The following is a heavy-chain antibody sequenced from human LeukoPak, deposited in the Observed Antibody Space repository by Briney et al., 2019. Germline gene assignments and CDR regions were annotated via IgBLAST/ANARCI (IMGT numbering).Heavy chain of an antibody. J-gene: IGHJ6*03. CDR2: IYHSGST. CDR3: ARVLQKRSTRRYMDV. Sequence: PSETLSLTCAVSGGSISSSNWWSWVRQPPGKGLEWIGEIYHSGSTNYNPSLKSRVTISVDKSKNQFSLKLSSVTAADTAAYYCARVLQKRSTRRYMDVWGKGTTVTVSS. D-gene: IGHD2-2*01. CDR1: GGSISSSNW. V-gene: IGHV4-4*02.